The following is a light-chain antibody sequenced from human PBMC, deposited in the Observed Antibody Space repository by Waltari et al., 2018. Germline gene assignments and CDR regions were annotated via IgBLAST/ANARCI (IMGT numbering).Light chain of an antibody. V-gene: IGKV3-20*01. CDR2: GAS. CDR3: QHYVRLPVT. J-gene: IGKJ1*01. CDR1: QRVGTF. Sequence: IVLTQSPGTLSLSPGERATLSCRASQRVGTFLVWYQQKPGQAPRLLIQGASTRATGTPDRFSGSGSGTDVSLTISRLEPEDFAVYYCQHYVRLPVTFGQGTKVEIK.